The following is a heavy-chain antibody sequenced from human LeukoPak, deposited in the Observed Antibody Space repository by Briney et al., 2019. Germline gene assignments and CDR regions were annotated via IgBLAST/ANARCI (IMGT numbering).Heavy chain of an antibody. J-gene: IGHJ6*02. CDR2: ISYDGSNR. V-gene: IGHV3-30*18. CDR1: RFSFTTYG. D-gene: IGHD3-22*01. Sequence: GGSLRLSCAASRFSFTTYGMNWVRQAPGKGLEWVAVISYDGSNRKYADSVKGRITISRDNSKNTLSLQMNSLRAEDTAIYYCAKVLGSSGYYWNYGMDVWGQGTTVTVSS. CDR3: AKVLGSSGYYWNYGMDV.